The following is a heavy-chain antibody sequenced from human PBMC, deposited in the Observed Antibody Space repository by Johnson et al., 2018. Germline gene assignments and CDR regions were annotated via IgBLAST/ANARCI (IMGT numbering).Heavy chain of an antibody. Sequence: VQLQESGGGLVQPGGSLRLSCAASGFTFSSYAMSWVRQAPGKGLEWVSAISGSGGSTYYADSVKGRFTISRDNSKNTLYLQMNSLRAEDTAVYYCSRDLIYYYYYMDVWGKGTTVTVSS. CDR3: SRDLIYYYYYMDV. V-gene: IGHV3-23*01. J-gene: IGHJ6*03. CDR1: GFTFSSYA. CDR2: ISGSGGST.